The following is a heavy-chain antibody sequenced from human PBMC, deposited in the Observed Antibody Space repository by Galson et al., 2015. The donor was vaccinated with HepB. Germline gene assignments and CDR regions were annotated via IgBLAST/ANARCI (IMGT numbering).Heavy chain of an antibody. CDR3: ARGKMIFGVVRDYYYMDV. D-gene: IGHD3-3*01. J-gene: IGHJ6*03. CDR2: MNPNSGNT. Sequence: SVKASCKASGYTFTSYDINWVRQATGQGLEWMGWMNPNSGNTGYAQKFQGRVTMTRNTSISTAYMELSSLRSEDTAVYYCARGKMIFGVVRDYYYMDVWGKGTTVTVSS. V-gene: IGHV1-8*01. CDR1: GYTFTSYD.